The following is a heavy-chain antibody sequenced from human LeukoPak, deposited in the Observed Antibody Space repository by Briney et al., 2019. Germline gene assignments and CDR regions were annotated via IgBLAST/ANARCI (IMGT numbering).Heavy chain of an antibody. CDR3: ARDLGGAVAGNDVDY. CDR1: GFTFSSYS. Sequence: GGSLRLSCAASGFTFSSYSMNWVRQAPGKGLEWVSSISSSSSYIYYADSVKGRFTISRDNAKNSLYLQMNSLRAEDTAVYYCARDLGGAVAGNDVDYWGQGTLVTVAS. J-gene: IGHJ4*02. CDR2: ISSSSSYI. D-gene: IGHD6-19*01. V-gene: IGHV3-21*01.